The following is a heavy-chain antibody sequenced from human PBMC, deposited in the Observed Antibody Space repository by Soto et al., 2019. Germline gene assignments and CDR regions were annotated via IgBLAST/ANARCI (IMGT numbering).Heavy chain of an antibody. CDR1: GFTFSNYG. CDR3: ARDRYGRTSPFDF. Sequence: QVHLVESGGGVVQPGRSLRLSCAASGFTFSNYGMHWVRQAPGKGLDWVAVIGYDGSKKYYADSVKGRFTISRDNSKGTLFLQMNSLRAEDTAVYYCARDRYGRTSPFDFWGQGTMVTVSS. V-gene: IGHV3-33*01. J-gene: IGHJ3*01. D-gene: IGHD4-17*01. CDR2: IGYDGSKK.